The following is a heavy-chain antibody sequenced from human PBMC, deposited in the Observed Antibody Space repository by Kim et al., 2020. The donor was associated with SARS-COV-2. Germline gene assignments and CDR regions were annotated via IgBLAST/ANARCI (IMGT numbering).Heavy chain of an antibody. CDR1: GFTFSSYW. D-gene: IGHD3-3*01. Sequence: GGSLRLSCAASGFTFSSYWMHWVRQAPGKGLVWVSRIKTDGSTTAYADSVRGRFTISRDNAKNTLYLQMNSLRAEDTAVDYCVRDLQWVLHEFWGQGTL. V-gene: IGHV3-74*01. J-gene: IGHJ4*02. CDR2: IKTDGSTT. CDR3: VRDLQWVLHEF.